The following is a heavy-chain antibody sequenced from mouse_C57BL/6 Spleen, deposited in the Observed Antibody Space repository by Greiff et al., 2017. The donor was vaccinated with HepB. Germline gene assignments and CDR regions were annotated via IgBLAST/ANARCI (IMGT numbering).Heavy chain of an antibody. J-gene: IGHJ1*03. CDR2: IHPNSGST. D-gene: IGHD2-12*01. CDR3: ARDYTARWYFDV. V-gene: IGHV1-64*01. CDR1: GYTFTSYW. Sequence: QVQLQQPGAELVKPGASVKLSCKASGYTFTSYWMHWVKQRPGQGLEWIGMIHPNSGSTNYNEKFKSKATLTVDKSTSTAYMQLSSLTSEDSAVYYCARDYTARWYFDVWGTGTTVTVSS.